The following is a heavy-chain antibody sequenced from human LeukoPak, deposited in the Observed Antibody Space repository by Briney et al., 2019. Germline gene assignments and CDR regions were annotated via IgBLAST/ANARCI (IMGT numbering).Heavy chain of an antibody. CDR2: ISGSGGST. D-gene: IGHD3-22*01. Sequence: GGSLRLSCAASGFTFSSCAMSWVRQAPGKGLEWVSAISGSGGSTYYADSVKGRSTISRDNSKNTLYLQMNSLRAEDTAVYYCAKDQDRGYYDSSAFDIWGQGTMVTVSS. V-gene: IGHV3-23*01. J-gene: IGHJ3*02. CDR3: AKDQDRGYYDSSAFDI. CDR1: GFTFSSCA.